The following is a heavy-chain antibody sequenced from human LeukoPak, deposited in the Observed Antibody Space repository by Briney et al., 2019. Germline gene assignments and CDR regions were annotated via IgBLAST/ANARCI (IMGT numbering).Heavy chain of an antibody. Sequence: GGSLRLSCAASGFTFSSYEMNWVRQAPGKGLEWVSYISSSGSTIYYADSVKGRFTISRDNAKNSLYLQMNRLRAEDTAVYYCARDRPIDFWSGYYTGGAGVFDYWGQGTLVTVSS. D-gene: IGHD3-3*01. CDR2: ISSSGSTI. V-gene: IGHV3-48*03. CDR1: GFTFSSYE. CDR3: ARDRPIDFWSGYYTGGAGVFDY. J-gene: IGHJ4*02.